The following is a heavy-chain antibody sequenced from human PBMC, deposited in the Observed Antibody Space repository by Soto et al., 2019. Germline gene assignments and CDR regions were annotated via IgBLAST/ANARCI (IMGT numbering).Heavy chain of an antibody. V-gene: IGHV1-46*01. J-gene: IGHJ5*02. Sequence: GASVKVSCRAPRDTFTSYYINWVRQAPGQGLEWMGVINPHGGSTAYAQKFNGRVTLTRDTSASTVYMEVSSLTSEDTAMDYCARSSWGNFGIIIESTNWFDPWGQGTLVTGSS. CDR3: ARSSWGNFGIIIESTNWFDP. CDR2: INPHGGST. D-gene: IGHD3-3*01. CDR1: RDTFTSYY.